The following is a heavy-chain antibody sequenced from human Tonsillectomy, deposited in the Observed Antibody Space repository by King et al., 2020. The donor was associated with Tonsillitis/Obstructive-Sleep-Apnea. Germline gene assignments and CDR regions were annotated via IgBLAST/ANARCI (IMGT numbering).Heavy chain of an antibody. V-gene: IGHV3-53*01. CDR3: ARMNLAVD. D-gene: IGHD6-19*01. J-gene: IGHJ4*02. CDR1: GFTVSSDY. CDR2: IYSNGRT. Sequence: VQLVESGGGLIQPGGSLRLACAASGFTVSSDYMSWVRQAPGKGLEWVSVIYSNGRTYYPDSVKGRFTISRDNSKNTLYLQMNSLRAEDTAVYYCARMNLAVDGGQGTLVTVSS.